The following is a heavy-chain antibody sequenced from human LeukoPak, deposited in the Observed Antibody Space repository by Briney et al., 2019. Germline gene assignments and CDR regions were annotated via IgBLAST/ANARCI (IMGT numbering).Heavy chain of an antibody. CDR1: GGSISSSSYY. Sequence: SETLSLTCTVSGGSISSSSYYWSWIRQPPGTGLEWIGYIYYSGSTNYNPSLKSRVTISVDTSKNQFSLKLSSVTAADTAVYYCARYSYGYREAPFDYWGQGTLVTVSS. V-gene: IGHV4-61*01. CDR3: ARYSYGYREAPFDY. J-gene: IGHJ4*02. CDR2: IYYSGST. D-gene: IGHD5-18*01.